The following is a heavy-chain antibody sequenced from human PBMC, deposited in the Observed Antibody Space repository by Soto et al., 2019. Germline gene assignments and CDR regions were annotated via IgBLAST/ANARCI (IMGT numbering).Heavy chain of an antibody. CDR3: ARDHGDFWSGYPNWFDP. V-gene: IGHV4-61*01. D-gene: IGHD3-3*01. CDR1: GGSVSSGSYY. J-gene: IGHJ5*02. Sequence: SETLSLTCTVSGGSVSSGSYYWSWIRQPPGKGLEWIGYIYYSGGTNYNPSRKSRVTISVDTSKNQFSLKLSSVTAADTAVYYCARDHGDFWSGYPNWFDPWGQGTLVTAPQ. CDR2: IYYSGGT.